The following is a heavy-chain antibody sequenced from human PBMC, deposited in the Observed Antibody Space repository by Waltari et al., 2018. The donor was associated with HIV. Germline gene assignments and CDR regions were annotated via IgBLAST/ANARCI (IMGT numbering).Heavy chain of an antibody. J-gene: IGHJ6*02. CDR3: AEADYSNYYYGMDV. CDR1: GFTVSSNY. CDR2: IYSGGST. V-gene: IGHV3-53*01. Sequence: EVQLVESGGGLIQPGGSLRLSCAASGFTVSSNYMSWVRQAPGKGLEWVSVIYSGGSTYYADSVKGRFTISRDNSKNTLYLQMNSLRAEDTAVYYCAEADYSNYYYGMDVWGQGTTVTVSS. D-gene: IGHD4-4*01.